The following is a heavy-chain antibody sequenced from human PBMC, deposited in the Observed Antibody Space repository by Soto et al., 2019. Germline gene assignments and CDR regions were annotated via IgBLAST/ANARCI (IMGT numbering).Heavy chain of an antibody. CDR3: AKVHFSGSASFDY. J-gene: IGHJ4*02. CDR2: ITTDGSGT. CDR1: GFTFSSYW. D-gene: IGHD5-12*01. V-gene: IGHV3-74*01. Sequence: HPGGSLRLSCAASGFTFSSYWMHWVRQAPGKGLVWVSRITTDGSGTAYADSVRGRFTISRDNAKNTLYLQMNTLRAEDTAVYYCAKVHFSGSASFDYWGQGTLVTVSS.